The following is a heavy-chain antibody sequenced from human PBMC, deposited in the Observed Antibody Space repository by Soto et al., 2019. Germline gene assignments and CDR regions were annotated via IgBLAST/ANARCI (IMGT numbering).Heavy chain of an antibody. D-gene: IGHD2-15*01. CDR3: ARDDVGVLPIGPFDY. Sequence: ASVKVSCKASGYTFTSYGISWVRQAPGQGLEWMGWISAYNGNTNYAQKLQGRVTMTTDTSTSTAYMELRGLRSDDTAVYYCARDDVGVLPIGPFDYWGQGTLVTVSS. V-gene: IGHV1-18*01. CDR2: ISAYNGNT. CDR1: GYTFTSYG. J-gene: IGHJ4*02.